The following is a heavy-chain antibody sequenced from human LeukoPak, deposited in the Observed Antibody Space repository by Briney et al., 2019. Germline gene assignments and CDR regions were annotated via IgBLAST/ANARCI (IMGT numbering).Heavy chain of an antibody. CDR1: GYTLTSSD. J-gene: IGHJ4*02. Sequence: GASVKVSCKASGYTLTSSDINWVRQATGQGMEWMGWMNPNSDKTGFARNFQGRVTMTKNISISTAYMEVTSLTYEDTAIYYCARGRPGLASAGIYDFWGKGTLITVSS. V-gene: IGHV1-8*01. D-gene: IGHD6-13*01. CDR2: MNPNSDKT. CDR3: ARGRPGLASAGIYDF.